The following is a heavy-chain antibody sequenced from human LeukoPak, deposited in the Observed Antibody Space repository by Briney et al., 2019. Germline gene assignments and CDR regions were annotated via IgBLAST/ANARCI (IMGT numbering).Heavy chain of an antibody. CDR2: IYYSGST. CDR3: ARHVRYSYGRED. V-gene: IGHV4-39*01. D-gene: IGHD5-18*01. CDR1: GGSISSSSYY. Sequence: SETLSLTCTVSGGSISSSSYYWGWIRQPPGKRMEWIGSIYYSGSTYYNPSLKSRVTISVDTSKNQFSLKLSSVTAADTAVYYCARHVRYSYGREDWGQGTLVTVSS. J-gene: IGHJ4*02.